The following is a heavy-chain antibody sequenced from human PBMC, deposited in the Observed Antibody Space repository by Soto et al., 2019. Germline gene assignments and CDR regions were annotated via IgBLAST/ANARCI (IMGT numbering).Heavy chain of an antibody. Sequence: GGSLRLSCAASGFTFSSYAMHWVRQAPGKGLEWVAVISYDGSNKYYADSVKGRFTISRDNSKNTLYLQMNSLRAEDTAVYYCARDSSLFSLDYWGQGTLVTVSS. CDR3: ARDSSLFSLDY. V-gene: IGHV3-30-3*01. CDR2: ISYDGSNK. J-gene: IGHJ4*02. CDR1: GFTFSSYA. D-gene: IGHD3-9*01.